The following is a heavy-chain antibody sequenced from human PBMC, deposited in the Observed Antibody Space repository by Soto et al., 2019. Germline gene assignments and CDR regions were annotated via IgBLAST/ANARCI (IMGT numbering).Heavy chain of an antibody. D-gene: IGHD6-13*01. CDR1: GGSFSGYY. CDR2: INHSGST. V-gene: IGHV4-34*01. J-gene: IGHJ5*02. Sequence: PSETLSLTCAVYGGSFSGYYWSWIRQPPGKGLEWIGEINHSGSTNYNPSLKSRVTISVDTSKNQFSLKLSSVTAADTAVYYCARDGIAATFDPWGQGTLVTVS. CDR3: ARDGIAATFDP.